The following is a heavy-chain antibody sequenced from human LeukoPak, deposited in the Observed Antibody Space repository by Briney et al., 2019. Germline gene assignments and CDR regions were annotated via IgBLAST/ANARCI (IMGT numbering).Heavy chain of an antibody. D-gene: IGHD4/OR15-4a*01. J-gene: IGHJ4*02. Sequence: GGSLRLSCTVSGFTVSSNSMSWVRQAPGKGLEWVSFIYSDNTHYSDSVKGRFIISRDNSKNTLYLQMNSLRAEDTAVYYCARRAGAYSHPYDYWGQGTLVTVSS. CDR3: ARRAGAYSHPYDY. CDR1: GFTVSSNS. V-gene: IGHV3-53*01. CDR2: IYSDNT.